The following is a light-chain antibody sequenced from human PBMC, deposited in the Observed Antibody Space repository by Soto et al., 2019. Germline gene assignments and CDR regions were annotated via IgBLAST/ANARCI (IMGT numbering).Light chain of an antibody. Sequence: DIQMTQSPSSLSASVGDRVTITCQASQDISNYLNWYQQKPGKAHKLLIYYASNLETGVPSRFSGSGSETDFTFTISSLQPEDIATYNGEQYDNLPFSLAPGLKVDIK. CDR3: EQYDNLPFS. CDR2: YAS. J-gene: IGKJ3*01. V-gene: IGKV1-33*01. CDR1: QDISNY.